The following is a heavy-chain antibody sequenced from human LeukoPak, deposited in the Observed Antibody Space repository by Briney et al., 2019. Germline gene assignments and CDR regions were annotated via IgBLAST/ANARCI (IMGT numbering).Heavy chain of an antibody. D-gene: IGHD2-8*01. CDR1: GGSISNTNW. J-gene: IGHJ4*02. CDR3: SRENGAFSPFGY. CDR2: ISLTGLT. Sequence: SGTLSLTCGVSGGSISNTNWRSCVRQPPGQDLESIGAISLTGLTHYNPSLASRATVSLDKSKNQLSLNLTPVTAADTAVYYCSRENGAFSPFGYWGQGILVTVLS. V-gene: IGHV4-4*02.